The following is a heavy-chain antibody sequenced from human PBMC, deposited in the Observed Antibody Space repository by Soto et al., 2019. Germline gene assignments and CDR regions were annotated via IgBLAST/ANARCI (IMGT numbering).Heavy chain of an antibody. Sequence: ESLKISCKGSGYIFTNYWISWVLQMPGKGLEWMGRIDPSDSYTNYSPSFQGHVTISVDKSINTAYLQWSSLKASDTAMYYCARHVRETYCSGGSCYSWGQGTLVTVSS. CDR2: IDPSDSYT. D-gene: IGHD2-15*01. CDR3: ARHVRETYCSGGSCYS. CDR1: GYIFTNYW. J-gene: IGHJ5*02. V-gene: IGHV5-10-1*01.